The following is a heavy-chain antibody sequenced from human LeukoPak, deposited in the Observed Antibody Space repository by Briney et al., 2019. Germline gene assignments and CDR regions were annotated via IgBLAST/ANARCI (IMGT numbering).Heavy chain of an antibody. V-gene: IGHV3-30*18. CDR1: GFTFSSYG. D-gene: IGHD3-3*01. CDR2: ISYDGSNN. CDR3: AKLLGIGTPKYYDFWSGYPPLDY. J-gene: IGHJ4*02. Sequence: GGSLRLSCAASGFTFSSYGMHWVRQAPGKGLEWVAVISYDGSNNYYADSVKGRFTISRDNSKNTLYLQMNSLRAEDTAVYYCAKLLGIGTPKYYDFWSGYPPLDYWGQGTLVTVSS.